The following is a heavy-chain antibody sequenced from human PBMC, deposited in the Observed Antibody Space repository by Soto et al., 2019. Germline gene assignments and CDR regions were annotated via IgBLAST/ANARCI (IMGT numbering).Heavy chain of an antibody. CDR1: GGSFSGYY. D-gene: IGHD6-6*01. CDR2: ISHSGST. CDR3: ARGGKIAARPKVRLDY. V-gene: IGHV4-34*01. Sequence: ASETLSLTCAVYGGSFSGYYWSWIRQPPGKGLEWIGEISHSGSTNYNPSLKSRVTISVDTSKNQFSLKLSSVTAADTAVYYCARGGKIAARPKVRLDYWGQGTLVTVSS. J-gene: IGHJ4*02.